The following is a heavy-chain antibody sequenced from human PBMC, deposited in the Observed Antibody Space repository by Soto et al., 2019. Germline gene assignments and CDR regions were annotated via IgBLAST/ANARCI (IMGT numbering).Heavy chain of an antibody. CDR1: GASISSTNYY. D-gene: IGHD6-19*01. Sequence: PSETLSLTCTVSGASISSTNYYWDWLRQSPGEGLEWIGGIYYSGSSYYSPPLKSRVTISVDTSKNQFSLRLTSVTAADTALYYCAKHNTGITVAGYVSFDRWGQGTLVTVSS. CDR2: IYYSGSS. V-gene: IGHV4-39*01. CDR3: AKHNTGITVAGYVSFDR. J-gene: IGHJ4*02.